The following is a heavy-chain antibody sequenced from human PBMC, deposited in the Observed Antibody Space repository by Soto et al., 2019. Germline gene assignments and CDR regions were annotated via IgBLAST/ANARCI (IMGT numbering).Heavy chain of an antibody. J-gene: IGHJ4*02. CDR3: SRYESRGTRFLED. CDR1: GFTFSSYA. Sequence: QVQLVESGGGVVQPGRSLRLSCAASGFTFSSYAMHWVRQAPGKGLEWVAVISYDGSNKYYADSVKGRFTISRDNCKEKGELQMNSLRAEDTAVFYFSRYESRGTRFLEDWGQGTPVTVSS. CDR2: ISYDGSNK. V-gene: IGHV3-30-3*01. D-gene: IGHD3-3*01.